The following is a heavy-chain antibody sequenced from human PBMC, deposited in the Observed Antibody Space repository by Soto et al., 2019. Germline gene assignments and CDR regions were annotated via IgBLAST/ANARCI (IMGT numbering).Heavy chain of an antibody. CDR2: ISDNGGYT. Sequence: GSLRLSCAASGFSFSIYAMTWVRQAPGKGLEWVSVISDNGGYTSYADSVKGRFTISRDNSKNTLYLQMNSLRVEDTAVYYCGRSSGSHPHLDYWGQGILVTVSS. J-gene: IGHJ4*02. CDR3: GRSSGSHPHLDY. CDR1: GFSFSIYA. D-gene: IGHD1-26*01. V-gene: IGHV3-23*01.